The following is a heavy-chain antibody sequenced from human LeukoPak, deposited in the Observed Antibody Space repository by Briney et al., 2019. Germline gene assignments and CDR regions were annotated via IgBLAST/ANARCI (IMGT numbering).Heavy chain of an antibody. CDR2: IGYDGTNK. D-gene: IGHD2-2*02. CDR3: AKDHSIYCSSTSCYRFDY. Sequence: GGSLRLSCAASGFTFSSYGMYWVRQAPGKGLEWVAFIGYDGTNKYYADSVKGRFTISRDNSKNTLDLQMNSLRTDDTAVYYCAKDHSIYCSSTSCYRFDYWGQGILVTVSS. J-gene: IGHJ4*02. CDR1: GFTFSSYG. V-gene: IGHV3-30*02.